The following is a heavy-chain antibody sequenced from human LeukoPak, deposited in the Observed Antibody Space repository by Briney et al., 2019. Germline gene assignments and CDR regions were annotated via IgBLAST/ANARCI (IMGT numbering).Heavy chain of an antibody. D-gene: IGHD3-10*01. CDR1: GGSISSGSYY. CDR2: IYTIGTT. V-gene: IGHV4-61*02. Sequence: TXTVCGGSISSGSYYWSWIRQPGGKGLEWIGRIYTIGTTNYNPSLNSRVTISVDTSKNQFSLKLSSVTAADTAVYYCARGSPLWFGELLSWWFDPWGQGTLVTVSS. CDR3: ARGSPLWFGELLSWWFDP. J-gene: IGHJ5*02.